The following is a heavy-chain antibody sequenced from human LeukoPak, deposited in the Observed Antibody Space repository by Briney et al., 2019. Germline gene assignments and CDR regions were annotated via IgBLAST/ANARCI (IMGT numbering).Heavy chain of an antibody. V-gene: IGHV4-39*01. D-gene: IGHD2-15*01. CDR3: ARRAFCSGGSCPDY. J-gene: IGHJ4*02. Sequence: SETLSLTCTVSGGSISSSSYYWGWIRQPPGKGLEWIGSIYYSGSTYYNPSLKSRVTISVDTSKNQFSLKLSSVTAADTAVYYCARRAFCSGGSCPDYWGQGTLVTVSS. CDR2: IYYSGST. CDR1: GGSISSSSYY.